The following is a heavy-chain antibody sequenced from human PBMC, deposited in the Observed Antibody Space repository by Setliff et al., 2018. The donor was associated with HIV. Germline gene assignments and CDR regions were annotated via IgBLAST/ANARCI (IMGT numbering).Heavy chain of an antibody. J-gene: IGHJ6*02. D-gene: IGHD3-10*01. Sequence: PGESLKISCKGSGYSFTSYWIGWVRQMPGKGLEWMGIIYPGDSDTRYSPSFQGQVTISADRSISTAYLQWSSLKASDTAMYYCARFGFGELPYYYGMDVWGQGTTVTVSS. CDR2: IYPGDSDT. V-gene: IGHV5-51*01. CDR1: GYSFTSYW. CDR3: ARFGFGELPYYYGMDV.